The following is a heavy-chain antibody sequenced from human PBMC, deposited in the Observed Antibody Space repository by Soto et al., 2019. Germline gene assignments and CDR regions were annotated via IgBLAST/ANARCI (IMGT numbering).Heavy chain of an antibody. CDR2: IYPGDSDT. CDR1: GYTFTSYW. J-gene: IGHJ4*02. CDR3: ARSYDNRGSYFDY. Sequence: GEALKISCKSSGYTFTSYWIGWVRQMPGEGLEWMGTIYPGDSDTRYSPSFQGQVTISADTSITTAYLQWSSLKASDTATYYCARSYDNRGSYFDYWGQGALVTVSS. V-gene: IGHV5-51*01. D-gene: IGHD3-22*01.